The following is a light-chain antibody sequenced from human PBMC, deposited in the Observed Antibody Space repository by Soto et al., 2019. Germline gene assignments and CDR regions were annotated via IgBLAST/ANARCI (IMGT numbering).Light chain of an antibody. Sequence: EIVVTQSLATLSVTAGERATLSCRASQSVDSNLAWYQQKPGQAPRLLIFGASTRATGIPARFSGSGSGTDFTLTISSLQSEDFGVYFCQQYDNWPRTFGGGTKVDIK. CDR1: QSVDSN. V-gene: IGKV3D-15*01. J-gene: IGKJ4*01. CDR2: GAS. CDR3: QQYDNWPRT.